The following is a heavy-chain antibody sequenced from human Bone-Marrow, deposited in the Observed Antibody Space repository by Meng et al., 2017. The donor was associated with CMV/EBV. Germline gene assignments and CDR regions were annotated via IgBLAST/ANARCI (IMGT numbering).Heavy chain of an antibody. CDR3: ARTMSGTNGWRDFDY. J-gene: IGHJ4*02. CDR1: GYTFNNYV. Sequence: ASVKVSCKASGYTFNNYVISWVRQAPGEGLEWMGWITTYNGNTRYAQKFQGRVTMTTHTSTSTAYMELRSLKSDDTATYYCARTMSGTNGWRDFDYWGQGTLVTVSS. V-gene: IGHV1-18*01. CDR2: ITTYNGNT. D-gene: IGHD2-8*01.